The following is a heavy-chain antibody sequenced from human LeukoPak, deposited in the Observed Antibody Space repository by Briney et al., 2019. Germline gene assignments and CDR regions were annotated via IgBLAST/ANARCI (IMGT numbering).Heavy chain of an antibody. Sequence: SETLSLTCAVYGGSFSGYYWSWIRQPPGKGLEWIGEINHSGSTNYNPSLKSRVTVSVDTSKNQFSLKLSSVTAADTAVYYCASAPEDIVVVPAAINRQNWFDPWGQGTLVTVSS. D-gene: IGHD2-2*02. CDR3: ASAPEDIVVVPAAINRQNWFDP. CDR2: INHSGST. V-gene: IGHV4-34*01. J-gene: IGHJ5*02. CDR1: GGSFSGYY.